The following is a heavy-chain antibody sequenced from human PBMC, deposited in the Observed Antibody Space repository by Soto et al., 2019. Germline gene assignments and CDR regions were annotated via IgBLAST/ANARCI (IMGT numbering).Heavy chain of an antibody. CDR1: GYTFTSYA. CDR3: ARSDSLCFGDPPAGY. J-gene: IGHJ4*02. D-gene: IGHD3-10*01. V-gene: IGHV1-3*01. Sequence: QVQLVQSGAEVKKPGASVKVSCKASGYTFTSYAMHWVRKAPGQRLEWMGWINAGNGNTKYSQKFQGRVTITRDTSASKAYMELSSLRSEDTAVYYCARSDSLCFGDPPAGYWGQGTLVTVSS. CDR2: INAGNGNT.